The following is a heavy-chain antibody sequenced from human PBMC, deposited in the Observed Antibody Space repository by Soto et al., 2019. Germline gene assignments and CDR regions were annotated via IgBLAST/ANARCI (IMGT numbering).Heavy chain of an antibody. D-gene: IGHD1-26*01. V-gene: IGHV3-48*02. Sequence: SGGSLILSCAASGFTFSSYSMNWVRQAPGKGLEWVSYISSRSSTIYYADSVKGRFTISRDNAKNSLYLQMNSLRDEDTAVYYCARDPGSGSYFEAFDIWGQGTIVTVSS. CDR3: ARDPGSGSYFEAFDI. J-gene: IGHJ3*02. CDR1: GFTFSSYS. CDR2: ISSRSSTI.